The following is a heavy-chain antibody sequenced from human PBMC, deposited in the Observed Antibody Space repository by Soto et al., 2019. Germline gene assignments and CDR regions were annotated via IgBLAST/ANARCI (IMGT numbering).Heavy chain of an antibody. CDR2: FYYSGST. J-gene: IGHJ5*02. V-gene: IGHV4-30-4*01. CDR3: ARARGTWSGYSPSWFDP. D-gene: IGHD3-3*01. CDR1: GGSISSGDYY. Sequence: QVQLQESGPGLVKPSQTLSLTCTVSGGSISSGDYYWSWIRQPPGKGLEWIGYFYYSGSTYYNPSVKSRVTISVDTSKNQFSLKLSSATAADTVVYYFARARGTWSGYSPSWFDPWGHGTLVTVSS.